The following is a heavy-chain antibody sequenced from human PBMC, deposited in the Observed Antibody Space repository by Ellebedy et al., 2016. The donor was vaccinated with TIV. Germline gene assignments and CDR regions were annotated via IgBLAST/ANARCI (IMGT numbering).Heavy chain of an antibody. D-gene: IGHD3-10*01. V-gene: IGHV1-8*01. J-gene: IGHJ4*02. CDR1: GYPFTSYD. Sequence: AASVKVSCKASGYPFTSYDIHWVRQATGQGLEWMGWMNPNSVNTRYAQKFQGRVTMTVNTSMNTAYMELSSLGSDDTAGYYCARRGRVRGVKKGAVDYWGQGTLVTVSS. CDR2: MNPNSVNT. CDR3: ARRGRVRGVKKGAVDY.